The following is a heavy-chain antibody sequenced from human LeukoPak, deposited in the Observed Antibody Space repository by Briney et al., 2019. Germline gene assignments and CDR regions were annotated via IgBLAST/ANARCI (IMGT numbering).Heavy chain of an antibody. J-gene: IGHJ5*02. CDR3: ARAWQLTA. V-gene: IGHV3-74*01. CDR1: GFTFNTYW. CDR2: INSDGSSF. D-gene: IGHD4-23*01. Sequence: GGSLRLSCAASGFTFNTYWMHWVRQAPGKGLVWVSRINSDGSSFSYADSVKGRFTISRDNAKNTLYLQMNSLRVGDTAVYYCARAWQLTAWGPGTLVTVSS.